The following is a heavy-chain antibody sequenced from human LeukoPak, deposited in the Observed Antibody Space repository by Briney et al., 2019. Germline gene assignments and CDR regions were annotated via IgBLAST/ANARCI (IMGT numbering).Heavy chain of an antibody. V-gene: IGHV4-61*09. D-gene: IGHD2-2*01. CDR2: IYTSGST. CDR1: GGSISSGSYY. Sequence: SQTLSLTCTVSGGSISSGSYYWSWIRQPAGKGLEWIGHIYTSGSTNYNPSLKSRVTISVDTSKNQFSLNLSSVTAADTAVYYCAREGVVPAAMSFYYYYYMDVWGKGTTVTVSS. CDR3: AREGVVPAAMSFYYYYYMDV. J-gene: IGHJ6*03.